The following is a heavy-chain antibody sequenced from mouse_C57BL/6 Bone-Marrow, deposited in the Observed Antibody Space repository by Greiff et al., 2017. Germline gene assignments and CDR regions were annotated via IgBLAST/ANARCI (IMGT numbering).Heavy chain of an antibody. D-gene: IGHD1-1*01. V-gene: IGHV5-6*01. CDR2: ISRGGSYT. CDR1: GFTFSSYC. CDR3: ARHEGSKGEDYFDY. J-gene: IGHJ2*01. Sequence: EVKLQESGGDLVKPGGSLKLSCAASGFTFSSYCMSWVRQTPDKRLEWVATISRGGSYTYYPDSVKGRFTISRDNANNTLSLQMSSRKSEETAMDYCARHEGSKGEDYFDYWGQGTPLTVSS.